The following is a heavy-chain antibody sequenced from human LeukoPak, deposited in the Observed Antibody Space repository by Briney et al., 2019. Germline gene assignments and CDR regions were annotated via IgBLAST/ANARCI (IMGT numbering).Heavy chain of an antibody. CDR2: ISDSGTT. Sequence: PGGSLRLSCAASGFTFSTYAMSWVRQAPGKGLEWVSGISDSGTTYYADSVEGRFTISRDNSKNTMYLQMNSLRAEDTAVYYCAKDQMSSGWYFGYWGQGTLVTISS. D-gene: IGHD6-19*01. CDR3: AKDQMSSGWYFGY. J-gene: IGHJ4*02. CDR1: GFTFSTYA. V-gene: IGHV3-23*01.